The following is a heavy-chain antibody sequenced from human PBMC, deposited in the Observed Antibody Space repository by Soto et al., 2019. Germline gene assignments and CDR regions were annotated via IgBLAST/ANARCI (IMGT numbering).Heavy chain of an antibody. J-gene: IGHJ4*02. Sequence: QVQLVESGGGVVQPGRSLRLSCAASGFTFSNYGMHWVRQAPGKGLEWVAAISYDGSKIYYADSVKGRFTISRDTAKNTLYVQMNSLRAEDTAVYYCAKDRLFGELWLFDYWGQGTLVTVSS. CDR2: ISYDGSKI. D-gene: IGHD3-10*02. V-gene: IGHV3-30*18. CDR1: GFTFSNYG. CDR3: AKDRLFGELWLFDY.